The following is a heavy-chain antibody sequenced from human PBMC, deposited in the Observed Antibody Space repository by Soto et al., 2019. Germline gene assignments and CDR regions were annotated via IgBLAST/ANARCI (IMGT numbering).Heavy chain of an antibody. D-gene: IGHD5-12*01. J-gene: IGHJ4*02. CDR1: GGTFSNDI. V-gene: IGHV1-69*08. CDR2: IIPLLDIT. CDR3: ARDSPIGSTFSGYEAIDY. Sequence: QVQLVQSGAEVKKPGSSVKVSCKTSGGTFSNDIFTWVRQAPGQGLEWMGRIIPLLDITNYAQKFQGRVTITADKSTSPAYMELNSLRSEDTAVYYCARDSPIGSTFSGYEAIDYWGQGTLVTVSS.